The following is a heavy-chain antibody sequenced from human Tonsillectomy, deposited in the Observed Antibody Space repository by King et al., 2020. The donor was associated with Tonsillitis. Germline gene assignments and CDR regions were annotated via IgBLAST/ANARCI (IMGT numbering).Heavy chain of an antibody. D-gene: IGHD3-16*01. Sequence: VQLVESGGGLVQPGGSLRRSCTASGFIFINYAMSWVRQAPGKGLEWVSAVSLSGITKYYADSVKGRFTISRDNSKNTLYLQMNSLRAADTAVYYCAKVPPRSRIPYYSGDWGQGTLVTVSS. J-gene: IGHJ4*02. CDR2: VSLSGITK. CDR1: GFIFINYA. CDR3: AKVPPRSRIPYYSGD. V-gene: IGHV3-23*04.